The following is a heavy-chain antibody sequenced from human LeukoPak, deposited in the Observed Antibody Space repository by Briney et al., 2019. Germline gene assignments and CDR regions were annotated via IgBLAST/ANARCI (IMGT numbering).Heavy chain of an antibody. CDR1: GYTFSNFG. V-gene: IGHV1-18*01. CDR3: ARDGTSTDHY. CDR2: ISGNNDNP. Sequence: ASVNVSGKPSGYTFSNFGISWVRQAPGQGLEWMGWISGNNDNPNYGQNFQGRFTVTTDTSTSPHYMELRNLRSDDTAVYYCARDGTSTDHYWGQGTLVTVSS. J-gene: IGHJ4*02. D-gene: IGHD2-2*01.